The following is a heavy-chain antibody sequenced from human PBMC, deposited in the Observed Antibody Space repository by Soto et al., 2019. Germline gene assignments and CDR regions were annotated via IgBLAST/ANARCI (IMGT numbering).Heavy chain of an antibody. Sequence: QVQLVESGGGVVQPGRSLRLSCAASGFTFSSYAMHWVRQAPGNGLEWVAVISYDGSNKYYADSVKGRFTISRDNSKNPLYLQMNRLRAEDTAVYYCARDSLPAAYAFDIWGQGTMVTVSS. J-gene: IGHJ3*02. CDR3: ARDSLPAAYAFDI. CDR1: GFTFSSYA. D-gene: IGHD2-2*01. CDR2: ISYDGSNK. V-gene: IGHV3-30-3*01.